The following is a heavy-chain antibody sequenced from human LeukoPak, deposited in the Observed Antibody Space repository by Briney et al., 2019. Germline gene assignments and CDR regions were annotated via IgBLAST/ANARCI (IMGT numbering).Heavy chain of an antibody. Sequence: SETLSLTCTVSGGSISSYYWSWLRQPAGKGLEWIGRIYTSGSTNYNPSLKSRVTMSVDTSKNQFSLKLSSVTAADTAVYYCARDRGASSIAAAGNLNWFDPWGQGTLVTVSS. V-gene: IGHV4-4*07. CDR3: ARDRGASSIAAAGNLNWFDP. CDR1: GGSISSYY. CDR2: IYTSGST. D-gene: IGHD6-13*01. J-gene: IGHJ5*02.